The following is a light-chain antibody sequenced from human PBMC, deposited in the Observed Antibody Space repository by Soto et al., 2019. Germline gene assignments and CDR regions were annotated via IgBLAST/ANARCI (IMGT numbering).Light chain of an antibody. J-gene: IGKJ3*01. CDR3: QQRTNWLT. V-gene: IGKV3-11*01. CDR1: QNVSTY. Sequence: EIVLTQSPATLSLSPGERVTLSCRASQNVSTYLALYQQKPGQAPRLLIYDASDRATGIPARFSGSGSGTDFTLTISSPEPEDSAVYYCQQRTNWLTFGPGTKVDIK. CDR2: DAS.